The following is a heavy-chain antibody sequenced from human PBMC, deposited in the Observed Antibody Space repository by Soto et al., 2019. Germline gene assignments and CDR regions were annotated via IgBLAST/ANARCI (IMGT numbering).Heavy chain of an antibody. CDR1: GGSISSYY. CDR3: ARLGVDGGNMDV. CDR2: IYYSGST. Sequence: SETLSLTCTVSGGSISSYYWSWIRQPPGKGLEWIGYIYYSGSTNYNPSLKSRVTISVDTSKNQFSLKLSSVTAADTAVYYCARLGVDGGNMDVWGQGTTVTGSS. D-gene: IGHD4-17*01. J-gene: IGHJ6*02. V-gene: IGHV4-59*01.